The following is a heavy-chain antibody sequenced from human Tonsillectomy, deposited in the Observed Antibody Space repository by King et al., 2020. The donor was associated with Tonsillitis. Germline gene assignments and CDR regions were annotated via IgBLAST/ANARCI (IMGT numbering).Heavy chain of an antibody. Sequence: VQLVESGGGLVQPGGSLRLSCAISGFRLSSYWMTWVRQAPGKGLEWVANIKGDGSLNYYVDSVKGRFTISRDNAKNSLYLQMSSLRAEDTAVYYGPRDVTPSESNIYYDAFDMWGQGTMVTVSS. J-gene: IGHJ3*02. CDR3: PRDVTPSESNIYYDAFDM. D-gene: IGHD3-22*01. V-gene: IGHV3-7*03. CDR2: IKGDGSLN. CDR1: GFRLSSYW.